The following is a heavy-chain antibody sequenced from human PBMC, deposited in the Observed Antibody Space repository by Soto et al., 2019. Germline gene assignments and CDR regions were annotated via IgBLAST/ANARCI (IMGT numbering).Heavy chain of an antibody. CDR2: INPNSGAT. Sequence: ASVKVSCKASGYTFTGYFMHWVRQAPGQGLEWMGCINPNSGATKYAQKFQGRVTLTRDTSINTAYMEMRMLRSDDTAVYYCARGGGTILAPLPWGQGTLVTVS. D-gene: IGHD3-3*01. J-gene: IGHJ5*02. V-gene: IGHV1-2*02. CDR3: ARGGGTILAPLP. CDR1: GYTFTGYF.